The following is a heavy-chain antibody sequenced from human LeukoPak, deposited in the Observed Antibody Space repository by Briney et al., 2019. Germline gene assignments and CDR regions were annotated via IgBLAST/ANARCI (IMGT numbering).Heavy chain of an antibody. CDR2: IRPDGSNK. CDR3: TKDKGSGSWGSEH. J-gene: IGHJ1*01. D-gene: IGHD1-26*01. V-gene: IGHV3-30*02. CDR1: GFTFSDYV. Sequence: GGSLRLSCAASGFTFSDYVMHWVRQAPGKGLEWVAFIRPDGSNKDYEDSVKGRFTISRDNSKNTLYLQMNSLRDEDTALYFCTKDKGSGSWGSEHWGQGSLVTVSS.